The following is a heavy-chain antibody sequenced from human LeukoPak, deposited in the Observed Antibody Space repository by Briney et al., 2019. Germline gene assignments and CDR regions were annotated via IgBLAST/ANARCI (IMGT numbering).Heavy chain of an antibody. CDR3: AIHGYDFWVPDYFHY. V-gene: IGHV4-4*09. D-gene: IGHD3-3*01. J-gene: IGHJ4*02. Sequence: SETLSLTCTVSGGSISSYYWSWIRQPPGKGLEWIGYIYTSGRTNSNPPLKSRFTIPITTSKNQFSLKLSSVTAADTAVYYCAIHGYDFWVPDYFHYWREETLVSVSS. CDR2: IYTSGRT. CDR1: GGSISSYY.